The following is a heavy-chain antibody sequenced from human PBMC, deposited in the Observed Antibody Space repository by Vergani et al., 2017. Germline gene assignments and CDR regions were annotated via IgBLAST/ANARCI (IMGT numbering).Heavy chain of an antibody. D-gene: IGHD2-2*01. V-gene: IGHV5-10-1*03. CDR1: GYSFTRYW. Sequence: EVQLVQSGAEVKKPGESLRISCKGSGYSFTRYWISWVRQMPGKGLEWMGRIDPRDSYTNYSPSFQGHVTIPADKSISTAYLQWSSLKASDTAMYYWARGGNSIVVVPAAKGWFDPWGQGTLVTVSS. CDR2: IDPRDSYT. J-gene: IGHJ5*02. CDR3: ARGGNSIVVVPAAKGWFDP.